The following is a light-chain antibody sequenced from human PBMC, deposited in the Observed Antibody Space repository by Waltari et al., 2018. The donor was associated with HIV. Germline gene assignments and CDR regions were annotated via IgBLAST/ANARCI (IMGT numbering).Light chain of an antibody. CDR3: SSYTSSSPSYV. Sequence: QSDLTQPASVSGPPGQSITISCTGTSSDFGGYDYVSCYQQHPGKAPKLKIYDVSDRPSGVSNRFSGSKSGNTASLTISGLQAEDEADYYCSSYTSSSPSYVFATGTKVTVV. CDR2: DVS. V-gene: IGLV2-14*03. CDR1: SSDFGGYDY. J-gene: IGLJ1*01.